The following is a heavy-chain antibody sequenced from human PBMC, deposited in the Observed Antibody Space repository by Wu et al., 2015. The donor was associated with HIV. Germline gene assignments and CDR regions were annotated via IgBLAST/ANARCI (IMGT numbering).Heavy chain of an antibody. D-gene: IGHD3-22*01. CDR3: ARDGYSGDYYDSSGCVN. CDR2: IIPIFGTA. V-gene: IGHV1-69*13. CDR1: GGTFSSYA. J-gene: IGHJ4*02. Sequence: QVQLVQSGAEVKKPGSSVKVSCKASGGTFSSYAISWVRQAPGQGLEWMGRIIPIFGTANYAQKFQGRVTITADESTSTAYMELSSLRSEDTAVYYCARDGYSGDYYDSSGCVNWGQGTLVTVSS.